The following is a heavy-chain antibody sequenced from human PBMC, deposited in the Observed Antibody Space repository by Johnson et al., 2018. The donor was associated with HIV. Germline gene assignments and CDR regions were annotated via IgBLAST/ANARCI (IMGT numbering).Heavy chain of an antibody. V-gene: IGHV3-20*04. Sequence: VQLVESGGGLIQPGGSLRLSCAASGFTFNSYAMSWVRQGPGKGLEWVSGINWNGGSTGYADSVKGRFTISRDNAKNSLYLQMNSLRAEDTALYYCARDSVGARGAFDIWGQGTMVTVSS. CDR1: GFTFNSYA. CDR2: INWNGGST. CDR3: ARDSVGARGAFDI. D-gene: IGHD1-26*01. J-gene: IGHJ3*02.